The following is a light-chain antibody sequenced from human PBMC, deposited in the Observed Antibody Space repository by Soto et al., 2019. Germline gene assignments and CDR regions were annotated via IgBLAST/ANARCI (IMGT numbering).Light chain of an antibody. CDR1: SSDVGRYNL. Sequence: QSALTQPASVSVSPGQSITISCTGTSSDVGRYNLVSWYQQHPGKAPKLMIYEGSKRPSGVSNRFSGSKSGNTASLTISGLQAEDEADYYCCSYAGSSTYVFGTGTKLTVL. J-gene: IGLJ1*01. CDR3: CSYAGSSTYV. V-gene: IGLV2-23*01. CDR2: EGS.